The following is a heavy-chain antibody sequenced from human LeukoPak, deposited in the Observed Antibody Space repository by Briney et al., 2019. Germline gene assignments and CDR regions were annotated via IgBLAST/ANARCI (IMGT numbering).Heavy chain of an antibody. CDR3: AKDLGDSSGWYLDY. V-gene: IGHV3-30*18. Sequence: SCKASGYTFTDYYMHWVRQAPGKGLEWVAVISNDGNNKYYADSVKGRFSISRDNSKNTLYLQMNSLRGEDTAVYYCAKDLGDSSGWYLDYWGQGTLVTVSS. D-gene: IGHD6-19*01. CDR2: ISNDGNNK. J-gene: IGHJ4*02. CDR1: GYTFTDYY.